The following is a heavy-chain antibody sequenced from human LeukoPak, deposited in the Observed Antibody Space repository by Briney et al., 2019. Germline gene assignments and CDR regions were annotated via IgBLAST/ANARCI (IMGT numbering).Heavy chain of an antibody. V-gene: IGHV3-23*01. D-gene: IGHD6-13*01. J-gene: IGHJ6*02. Sequence: GSLILSCAASGFTFSSYAMSWVRPAPGKGLEWVSAISGSGGSTYYADSVKGRFTISRDNSKNTLYLQMNSLRAEDTAVYYCAKASSAAGSYYYYYYGMDVWGQGTTVTVSS. CDR3: AKASSAAGSYYYYYYGMDV. CDR2: ISGSGGST. CDR1: GFTFSSYA.